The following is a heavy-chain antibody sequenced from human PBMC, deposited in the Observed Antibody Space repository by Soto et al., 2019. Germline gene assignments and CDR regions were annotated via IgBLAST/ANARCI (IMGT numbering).Heavy chain of an antibody. Sequence: GGSLRLSCTASGFTFGDYAMSWVRQAPGKGLEWVGFIRSKAYGGTTEYAASVKGRFTISRDDSKSIAYLQMNSLKTEDTAVYYCTRGYYDFWSGYYACFDYWGPGTLVTVSS. CDR1: GFTFGDYA. V-gene: IGHV3-49*04. J-gene: IGHJ4*02. CDR2: IRSKAYGGTT. D-gene: IGHD3-3*01. CDR3: TRGYYDFWSGYYACFDY.